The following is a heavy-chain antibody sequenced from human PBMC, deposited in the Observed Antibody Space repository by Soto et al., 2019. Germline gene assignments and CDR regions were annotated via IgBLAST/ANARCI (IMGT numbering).Heavy chain of an antibody. V-gene: IGHV4-59*01. D-gene: IGHD5-12*01. CDR2: IYYSGST. J-gene: IGHJ3*02. CDR3: ARSPTWTHDAFDI. CDR1: GGSISSYY. Sequence: QVQLQESGPGLVKPSETLSLTCTVSGGSISSYYWSWIRQPPGKGLEWIGYIYYSGSTNYNPSLKSRVTISVDTSKNQFSLKLSSVTAADTAVYYCARSPTWTHDAFDIWGQGTMVTVSS.